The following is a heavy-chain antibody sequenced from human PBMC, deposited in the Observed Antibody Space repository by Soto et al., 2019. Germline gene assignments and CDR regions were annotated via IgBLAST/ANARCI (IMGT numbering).Heavy chain of an antibody. J-gene: IGHJ4*02. D-gene: IGHD1-26*01. V-gene: IGHV3-23*01. CDR3: AKRAWGYFYFDY. CDR2: ISGSGDST. Sequence: GGSLRLSCAASGFTFSSYAMSWVRQAPGKGLEWVSVISGSGDSTFYADSVKGRFTISRDNSKNTLYLQMNSLRAEDTAVYYCAKRAWGYFYFDYWGQGTLVTVSS. CDR1: GFTFSSYA.